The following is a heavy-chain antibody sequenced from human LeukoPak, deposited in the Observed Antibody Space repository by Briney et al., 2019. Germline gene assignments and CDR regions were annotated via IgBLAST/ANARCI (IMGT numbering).Heavy chain of an antibody. V-gene: IGHV4-34*01. Sequence: PSETLSLTCAVYGGSFSGYYWSWIRQPPGKGLEWIGEINHSGSTNYNPSLKSRVTISVDTSKNQFSLKLSSVTAADTAVYYCARLALLALGSWFDPWGQGTLVTVSS. CDR1: GGSFSGYY. CDR2: INHSGST. CDR3: ARLALLALGSWFDP. J-gene: IGHJ5*02. D-gene: IGHD1-14*01.